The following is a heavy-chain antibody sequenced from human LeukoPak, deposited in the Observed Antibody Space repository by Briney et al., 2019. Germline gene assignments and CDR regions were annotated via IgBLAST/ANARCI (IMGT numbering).Heavy chain of an antibody. J-gene: IGHJ4*02. V-gene: IGHV3-21*01. CDR2: ISSSSSYI. D-gene: IGHD3-10*01. CDR1: GFTFSSYS. Sequence: GGSLRLSCAASGFTFSSYSMNWVRQAPGKGLEWVSSISSSSSYIYYADSVKGRFTISRDNAKNTLYLQMNSLRAEDTAVYYCARDYGRAGGSGTLGGYWGQGTLVTVSS. CDR3: ARDYGRAGGSGTLGGY.